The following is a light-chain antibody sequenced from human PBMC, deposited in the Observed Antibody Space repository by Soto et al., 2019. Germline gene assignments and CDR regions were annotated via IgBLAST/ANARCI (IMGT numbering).Light chain of an antibody. Sequence: EIVLTQSPGTLSLSPGERATLSCRASQSVSSSYLAWYQQKPGQAPRLLIYGASSRATGIPDRFSGSGSGTDFTLTISRREAEDFAVYYCQQYGSSPRGYTFGQGTKLEIK. CDR1: QSVSSSY. V-gene: IGKV3-20*01. CDR2: GAS. J-gene: IGKJ2*01. CDR3: QQYGSSPRGYT.